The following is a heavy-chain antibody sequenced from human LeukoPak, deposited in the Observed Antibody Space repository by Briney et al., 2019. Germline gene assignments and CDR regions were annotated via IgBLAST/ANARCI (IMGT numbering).Heavy chain of an antibody. D-gene: IGHD6-19*01. J-gene: IGHJ4*02. CDR1: GYTFTGYY. Sequence: ASVKVSCKASGYTFTGYYMHWVRQAPGQGLEWMGWINPNSGGTNYAQKFQGRVTMTRDTSISTAYMELSRLRSEDTAVYYCATTSDGWYEDYFDYWGQGTLVTVSS. CDR3: ATTSDGWYEDYFDY. V-gene: IGHV1-2*02. CDR2: INPNSGGT.